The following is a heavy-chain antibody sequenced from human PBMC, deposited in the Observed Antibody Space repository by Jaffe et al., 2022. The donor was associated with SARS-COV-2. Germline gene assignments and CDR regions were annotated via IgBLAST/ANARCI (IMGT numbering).Heavy chain of an antibody. J-gene: IGHJ6*02. CDR2: IIPILGIA. CDR3: ATDMVRGVTDYYYYGMDV. V-gene: IGHV1-69*02. Sequence: QVQLVQSGAEVKKPGSSVKVSCKASGGTFSSYTISWVRQAPGQGLEWMGRIIPILGIANYAQKFQGRVTITADKSTSTAYMELSSLRSEDTAVYYCATDMVRGVTDYYYYGMDVWGQGTTVTVSS. CDR1: GGTFSSYT. D-gene: IGHD3-10*01.